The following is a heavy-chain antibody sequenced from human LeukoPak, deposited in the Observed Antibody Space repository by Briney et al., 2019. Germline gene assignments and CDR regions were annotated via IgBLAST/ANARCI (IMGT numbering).Heavy chain of an antibody. CDR1: GFTFSSHG. V-gene: IGHV3-23*01. D-gene: IGHD1-26*01. Sequence: GGSLRLSCAASGFTFSSHGMNWVRQAPGKGLEWVSGISPSGGITYYTDSVKGRFTISRDNSKNTLYLQMNSLRAEDTAVYYCAKVGSYLVYFDYWGQGTLVTVSS. J-gene: IGHJ4*02. CDR3: AKVGSYLVYFDY. CDR2: ISPSGGIT.